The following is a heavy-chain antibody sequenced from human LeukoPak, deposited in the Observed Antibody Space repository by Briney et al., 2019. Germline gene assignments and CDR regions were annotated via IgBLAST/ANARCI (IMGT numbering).Heavy chain of an antibody. CDR1: GLTFSNYA. Sequence: GGSLRLSCAASGLTFSNYAMHWVRQAPGKGLEYVSGISSNGGRTYYANSVKGRFTISRDNSKNTLYLQMGSLRAEDMAVFYCARERYSVNDFDAFDIWGQGTMVTVSS. V-gene: IGHV3-64*01. CDR2: ISSNGGRT. CDR3: ARERYSVNDFDAFDI. J-gene: IGHJ3*02. D-gene: IGHD5/OR15-5a*01.